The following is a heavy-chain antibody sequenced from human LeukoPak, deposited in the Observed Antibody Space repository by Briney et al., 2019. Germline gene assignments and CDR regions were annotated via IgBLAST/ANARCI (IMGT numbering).Heavy chain of an antibody. V-gene: IGHV3-15*01. CDR2: VKSKRDGVTI. CDR1: GFTFSNAW. CDR3: TTVGSAWNFDY. Sequence: GGSLRLXCAASGFTFSNAWMTWVRQAPGKGLEWVARVKSKRDGVTIDYAAPVKGRFTISRDDSKDTLYLQMNSLEIEDAAVYYCTTVGSAWNFDYWGQGTLVTVSS. J-gene: IGHJ4*02. D-gene: IGHD6-25*01.